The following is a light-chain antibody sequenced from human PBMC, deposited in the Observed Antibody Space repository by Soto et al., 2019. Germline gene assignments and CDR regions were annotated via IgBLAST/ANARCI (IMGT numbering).Light chain of an antibody. CDR3: QQYDDSPAT. V-gene: IGKV3-20*01. CDR2: GAS. CDR1: QSVRNSY. Sequence: EIVLTQSPGTLSLSPGERATLSCRASQSVRNSYLAWNQQKPGQAPRLLIYGASRRATGIPDRFSGIGSGTDFTLTISRLEPEDFAMYYCQQYDDSPATFGQGTKVEVK. J-gene: IGKJ1*01.